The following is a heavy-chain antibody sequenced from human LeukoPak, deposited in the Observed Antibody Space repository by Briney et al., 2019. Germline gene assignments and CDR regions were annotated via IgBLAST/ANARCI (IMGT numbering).Heavy chain of an antibody. Sequence: ASVKVSCKASGYTFTSYYMHWVRQAPGQGLEWMGIINPSGGSTSYAQKFQGRVTMTRDTSKNQFSLKLSSVTAADTAVYYCARLGAGPTYYDFWSGYSSFYFDYWGQGTLVTVSS. CDR1: GYTFTSYY. CDR3: ARLGAGPTYYDFWSGYSSFYFDY. V-gene: IGHV1-46*01. D-gene: IGHD3-3*01. J-gene: IGHJ4*02. CDR2: INPSGGST.